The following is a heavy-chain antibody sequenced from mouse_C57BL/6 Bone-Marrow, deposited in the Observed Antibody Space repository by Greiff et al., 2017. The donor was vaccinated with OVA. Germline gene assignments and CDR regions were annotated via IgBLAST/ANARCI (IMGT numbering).Heavy chain of an antibody. CDR1: GYTFTSYW. J-gene: IGHJ4*01. CDR2: IDPSDSYT. D-gene: IGHD2-3*01. V-gene: IGHV1-59*01. CDR3: ATPIYDGPYAMDY. Sequence: VQLQQPGAELVRPGTSVKLSCKASGYTFTSYWMHWVKQRPGQGLEWIGVIDPSDSYTNYNQKFKGKATLTVDTSSRTAYMQLSSLTSEDSAVYYCATPIYDGPYAMDYWGQGTSVTVSS.